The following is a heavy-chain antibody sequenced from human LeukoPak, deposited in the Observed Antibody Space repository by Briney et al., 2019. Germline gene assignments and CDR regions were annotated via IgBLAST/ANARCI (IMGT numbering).Heavy chain of an antibody. D-gene: IGHD2-15*01. Sequence: SQTLSLTCTASGGSVSSGSYYWSWIRQPPGKGLEWIGYIYYSGSTNYNPSLKSRVTISVDTSKNQFSLKLSSVTAADTAVYSCARDGCSGGSCYDGMDVWGKGTTVTVSS. V-gene: IGHV4-61*01. CDR1: GGSVSSGSYY. CDR2: IYYSGST. CDR3: ARDGCSGGSCYDGMDV. J-gene: IGHJ6*04.